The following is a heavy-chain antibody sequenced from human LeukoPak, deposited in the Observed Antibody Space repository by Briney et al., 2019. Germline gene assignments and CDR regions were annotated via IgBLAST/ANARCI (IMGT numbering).Heavy chain of an antibody. J-gene: IGHJ6*04. Sequence: GESLKISCKGSGYSFTSYWIGWVRQMPGKGLEWMGIIYPGDSDTRYSPSFQGQVTISADKSICTAYLQWSSLKASDTAMYYCARQSCSSTSCYVGGYYYYGMDVWGKGTTVTVSS. CDR3: ARQSCSSTSCYVGGYYYYGMDV. CDR1: GYSFTSYW. CDR2: IYPGDSDT. D-gene: IGHD2-2*01. V-gene: IGHV5-51*01.